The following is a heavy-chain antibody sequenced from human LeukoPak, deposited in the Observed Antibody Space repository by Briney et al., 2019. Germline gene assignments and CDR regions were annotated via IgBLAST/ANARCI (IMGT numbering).Heavy chain of an antibody. CDR1: GGSISSYY. V-gene: IGHV4-59*01. CDR3: ARGAYCTNGVCYNDY. Sequence: PSETLSPTCTVSGGSISSYYWSWIRQPPGKGLEWIGYIYYSGSTNYNPSLKSRVTISVDTSKNQFSLKLSSVTAADTAVYYCARGAYCTNGVCYNDYWGQGTLVTVSS. D-gene: IGHD2-8*01. CDR2: IYYSGST. J-gene: IGHJ4*02.